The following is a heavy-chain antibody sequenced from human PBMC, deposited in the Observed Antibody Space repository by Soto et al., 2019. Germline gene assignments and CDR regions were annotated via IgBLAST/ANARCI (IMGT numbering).Heavy chain of an antibody. CDR2: VSFDGSNK. Sequence: QMQLVESGGGVVQPGGSLRLSCEASGFTFNYYPMHWVRQAPGKGLEWVAVVSFDGSNKYYADSVKGRFTISKDNSKNTLYLQMNSLRREDTAVYYCARLPGPLVAVLYIYPLDGREAMSDVDVW. D-gene: IGHD6-19*01. V-gene: IGHV3-30-3*01. CDR3: ARLPGPLVAVLYIYPLDGREAMSDVDV. CDR1: GFTFNYYP. J-gene: IGHJ6*01.